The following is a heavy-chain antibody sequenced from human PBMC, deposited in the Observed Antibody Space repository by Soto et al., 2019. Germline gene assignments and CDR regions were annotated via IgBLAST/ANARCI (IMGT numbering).Heavy chain of an antibody. V-gene: IGHV3-23*01. CDR2: ISGSGGST. J-gene: IGHJ5*02. D-gene: IGHD6-13*01. CDR1: GFTFSSYA. CDR3: AKAGSWYRIHWFDP. Sequence: GGSLRLSCAASGFTFSSYAMSWVRQAPGKGLEWVSAISGSGGSTYYADSVKGRFTISRDDSKNTLYLQMNSLRAEDTAVYYCAKAGSWYRIHWFDPWGQGTLVTVSS.